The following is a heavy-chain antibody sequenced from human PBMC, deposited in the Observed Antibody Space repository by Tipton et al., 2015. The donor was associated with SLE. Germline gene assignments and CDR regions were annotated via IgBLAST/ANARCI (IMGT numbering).Heavy chain of an antibody. D-gene: IGHD1-26*01. CDR1: GGSIGSYY. CDR2: INYGGKT. Sequence: TLSLTCTVSGGSIGSYYWTWIRQPPGKGLEWIGEINYGGKTNYNPSLKSRVTMSVDTSKKHFSLRLSSVTAADTAVYYCARHRTIVAATGTFHIWGQGTLVTVSS. CDR3: ARHRTIVAATGTFHI. V-gene: IGHV4-34*01. J-gene: IGHJ3*02.